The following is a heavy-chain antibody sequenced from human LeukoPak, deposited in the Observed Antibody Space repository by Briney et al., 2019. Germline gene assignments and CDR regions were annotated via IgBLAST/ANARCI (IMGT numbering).Heavy chain of an antibody. Sequence: ASVKVSCKVSGYTLTELSMHWVRRAPGKGLEWMGGFDPEDGETIYTQKFQGRVTMTEDTSTDTAYMELSSLRSEDTAVYYCATTTQDCSSTSCPTEFDYWGQGTLVTVSS. D-gene: IGHD2-2*01. CDR2: FDPEDGET. CDR3: ATTTQDCSSTSCPTEFDY. J-gene: IGHJ4*02. V-gene: IGHV1-24*01. CDR1: GYTLTELS.